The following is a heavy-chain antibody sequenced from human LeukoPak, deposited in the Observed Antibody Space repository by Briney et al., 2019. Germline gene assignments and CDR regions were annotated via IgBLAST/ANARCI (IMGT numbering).Heavy chain of an antibody. CDR3: AKEPISTTSNQDYFEY. CDR2: ISGSGGST. Sequence: GGSLRLSCAASGFTFSSYAMSWVRQAPGKGLEWVSTISGSGGSTYYADSGKGRFTISRDNSKNTLYLQMNSMRAEDTAVYYCAKEPISTTSNQDYFEYWGQGTLVTVSS. CDR1: GFTFSSYA. J-gene: IGHJ4*02. D-gene: IGHD2-2*01. V-gene: IGHV3-23*01.